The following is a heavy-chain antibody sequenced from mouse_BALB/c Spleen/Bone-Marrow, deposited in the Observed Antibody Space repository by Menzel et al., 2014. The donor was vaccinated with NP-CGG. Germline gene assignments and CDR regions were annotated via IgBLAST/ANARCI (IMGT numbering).Heavy chain of an antibody. CDR1: GYTFTEYT. D-gene: IGHD1-2*01. CDR3: ARHEERFISTAAWLAY. Sequence: VKGVESGAELVKPGASVKLSCKASGYTFTEYTIHWVKQRSGQGLEWIGWFYPGSGSIKYNEKFKDKATLTADKSSSTVCMEFSKLTSKDSAVYVCARHEERFISTAAWLAYWGQGTLVTVSA. J-gene: IGHJ3*01. V-gene: IGHV1-62-2*01. CDR2: FYPGSGSI.